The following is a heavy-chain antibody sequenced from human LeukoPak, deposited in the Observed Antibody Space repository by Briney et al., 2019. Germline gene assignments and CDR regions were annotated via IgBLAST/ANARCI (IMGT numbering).Heavy chain of an antibody. J-gene: IGHJ1*01. D-gene: IGHD3-22*01. V-gene: IGHV3-23*01. CDR2: ISGSGGST. CDR3: AKGPLDYYDSSGYYVESLYFQH. Sequence: GGTLRLSCAASGFTFSSYGMSWVRQAPGKGLEWVSAISGSGGSTYYADSVKGRFTISRDNSKNTLYLQMNSLRAEDTAVYYCAKGPLDYYDSSGYYVESLYFQHWGQGTLVTVSS. CDR1: GFTFSSYG.